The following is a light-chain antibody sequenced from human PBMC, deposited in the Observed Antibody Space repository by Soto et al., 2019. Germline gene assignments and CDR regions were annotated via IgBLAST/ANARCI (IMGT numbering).Light chain of an antibody. CDR2: DVS. CDR3: SSYTSSSTYV. V-gene: IGLV2-14*03. Sequence: QSVLTQAASASGSPGQSITISCTGTSSDIGGYNHVSWYQQHPGKAPKLMIYDVSNRPSGVSNRFSGSKSGNTASLTISGLQAEDEADYYCSSYTSSSTYVFGTGTKVTVL. J-gene: IGLJ1*01. CDR1: SSDIGGYNH.